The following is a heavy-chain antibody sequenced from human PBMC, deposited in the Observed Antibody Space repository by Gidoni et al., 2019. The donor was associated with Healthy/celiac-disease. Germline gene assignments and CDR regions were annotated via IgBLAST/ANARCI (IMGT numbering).Heavy chain of an antibody. CDR2: INHSGST. V-gene: IGHV4-34*01. CDR3: ARGLGVWGSFLYYYYGMDV. D-gene: IGHD3-16*01. J-gene: IGHJ6*02. Sequence: QVQLQQWGAGLLKPSETLSLTCAVYGGSFSGYYWCWIRQPPGKGLEGIGEINHSGSTNSNPSLKSRVTISVDTSKNQFSLKLSSVTAADTAVYYCARGLGVWGSFLYYYYGMDVWGQGTTVTVSS. CDR1: GGSFSGYY.